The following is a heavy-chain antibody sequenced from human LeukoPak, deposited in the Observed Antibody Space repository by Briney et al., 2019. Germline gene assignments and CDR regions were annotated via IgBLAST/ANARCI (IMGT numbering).Heavy chain of an antibody. CDR1: GFTFSSYG. CDR3: AKDNHDSSGSPDAFDI. J-gene: IGHJ3*02. Sequence: GGSLRLSCAASGFTFSSYGMHWVRQAPGKGLEWVAFIRYDGSNKYYADSAKGRFTISRDNSKNTLYLQMNSLRAEDTAVYYCAKDNHDSSGSPDAFDIWGQGTMVTVSS. D-gene: IGHD3-22*01. CDR2: IRYDGSNK. V-gene: IGHV3-30*02.